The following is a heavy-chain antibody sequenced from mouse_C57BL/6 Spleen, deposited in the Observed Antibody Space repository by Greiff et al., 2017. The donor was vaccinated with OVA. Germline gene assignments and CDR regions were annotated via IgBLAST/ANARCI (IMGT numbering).Heavy chain of an antibody. Sequence: QVQLQQPGAELVKPGASVKLSCKASGYTFTSYWMQWVKQRPGQGLEWIGEIDPSDSYTNYNQKFKGKATLTVDTSSSTAYMQLSSLTSEDSAVYYCALYYGNYVDYWGQGTTLTVSS. D-gene: IGHD2-1*01. CDR2: IDPSDSYT. CDR3: ALYYGNYVDY. V-gene: IGHV1-50*01. CDR1: GYTFTSYW. J-gene: IGHJ2*01.